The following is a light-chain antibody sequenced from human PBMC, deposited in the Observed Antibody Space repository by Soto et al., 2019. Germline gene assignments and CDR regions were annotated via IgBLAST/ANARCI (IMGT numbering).Light chain of an antibody. CDR1: RSISTY. V-gene: IGKV1-39*01. Sequence: DLQMTQSPSSLSASVGDRVTITCRASRSISTYLNWYQQKPGTAPKFLIYDASSLQTGVPSRFSGSGSGTDFTLTISSLQPEDFATYYCQQSYSTPPTFGQGTRLEIK. CDR2: DAS. CDR3: QQSYSTPPT. J-gene: IGKJ5*01.